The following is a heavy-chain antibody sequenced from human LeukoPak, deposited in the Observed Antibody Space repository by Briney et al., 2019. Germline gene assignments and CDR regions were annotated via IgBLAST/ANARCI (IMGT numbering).Heavy chain of an antibody. D-gene: IGHD2/OR15-2a*01. Sequence: GGSLRLSCAASGFPFSNYWMHWVRQAPGKGLVWVSRLNSDGSITNYADSVKGRFTISRDNAKNSLYLQMNSLRAEDTAVYYCARGGGRHVEYWGQGNLVTVSS. CDR1: GFPFSNYW. V-gene: IGHV3-74*01. CDR3: ARGGGRHVEY. J-gene: IGHJ4*02. CDR2: LNSDGSIT.